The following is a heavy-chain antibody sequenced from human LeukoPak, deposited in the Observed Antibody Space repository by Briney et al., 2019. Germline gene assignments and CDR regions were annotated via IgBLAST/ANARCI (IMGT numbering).Heavy chain of an antibody. CDR1: GFTFSTYQ. Sequence: GGSLRLSCAASGFTFSTYQMNWVRQAPGRGLEWVSYIRGNGSTIYYADSVKGRFTISRDNAKNSLYLQMNSLRAEDTAVYYCAVITHGYWGQGTLVTVSS. V-gene: IGHV3-48*03. CDR3: AVITHGY. D-gene: IGHD2-21*01. CDR2: IRGNGSTI. J-gene: IGHJ4*02.